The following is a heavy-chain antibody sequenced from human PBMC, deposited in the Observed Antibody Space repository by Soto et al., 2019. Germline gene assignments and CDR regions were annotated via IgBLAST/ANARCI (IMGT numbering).Heavy chain of an antibody. CDR2: ISSSSSYI. Sequence: GGSLRLSCAASGFTFSSYSMNWVRQAPGKGLEWVSSISSSSSYIYYADSVKGRFTISRDNAKNSLYLQMNSLRAEDTAVYYCARDGSSSSRRYYYMDVWSKGTTVTVSS. V-gene: IGHV3-21*01. CDR3: ARDGSSSSRRYYYMDV. D-gene: IGHD3-10*01. J-gene: IGHJ6*03. CDR1: GFTFSSYS.